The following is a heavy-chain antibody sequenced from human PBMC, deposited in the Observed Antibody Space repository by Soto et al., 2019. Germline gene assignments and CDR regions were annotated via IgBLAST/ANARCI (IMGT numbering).Heavy chain of an antibody. CDR1: GYTXTSYA. CDR3: ANAYYYGSGSYQYNWFDP. J-gene: IGHJ5*02. Sequence: ASVKVSCKASGYTXTSYAMHWVRQAPGQRLEWMGWINAGNGNTKYSQKFQGRVTITRDTSASTAYMELSSLRSEDTAVYYCANAYYYGSGSYQYNWFDPWGQGTLVTVSS. D-gene: IGHD3-10*01. CDR2: INAGNGNT. V-gene: IGHV1-3*01.